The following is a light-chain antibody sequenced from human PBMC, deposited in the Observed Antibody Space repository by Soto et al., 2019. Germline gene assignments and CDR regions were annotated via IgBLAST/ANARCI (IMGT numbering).Light chain of an antibody. CDR1: SGLSSHA. Sequence: QSVLTQSPSASASLGDSVKLTCTLTSGLSSHAIAWHQQRPEKGPRYLMKVHSDGSHSKGDGIPDRFTGSSSGAARYLSISSLQSEDEADYYCQTWSSGTGWVFGGGTKVTVL. V-gene: IGLV4-69*02. CDR2: VHSDGSH. CDR3: QTWSSGTGWV. J-gene: IGLJ3*02.